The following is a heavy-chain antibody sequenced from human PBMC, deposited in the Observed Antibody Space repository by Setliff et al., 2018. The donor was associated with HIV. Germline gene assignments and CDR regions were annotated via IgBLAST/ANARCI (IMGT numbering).Heavy chain of an antibody. D-gene: IGHD3-10*01. V-gene: IGHV4-4*07. CDR3: ARTFGDLKHYNYYYTIDV. CDR2: IYSTGST. Sequence: PSETLSLTCTVSGGSISNYYWSWIRQPAGKGLEWIGRIYSTGSTNYNPSLKSRVTMSVDTSKNQFSLKLNSVTAADTAMYYCARTFGDLKHYNYYYTIDVWGQGTTVTVSS. CDR1: GGSISNYY. J-gene: IGHJ6*02.